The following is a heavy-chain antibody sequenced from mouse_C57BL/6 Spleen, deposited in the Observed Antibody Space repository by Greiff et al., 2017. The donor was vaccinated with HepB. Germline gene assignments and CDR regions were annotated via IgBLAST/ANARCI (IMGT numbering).Heavy chain of an antibody. CDR2: ISSGGSYT. Sequence: EVQGVESGGDLVKPGGSLKLSCAASGFTFSSYGMSWVRQTPDKRLEWVATISSGGSYTYYPDSVKGRFTISRDNAKNTLYLQMSSLKSEDTAMYYCTRAYDYDGYFDVWGTGTTVTVSS. CDR1: GFTFSSYG. V-gene: IGHV5-6*01. D-gene: IGHD2-4*01. J-gene: IGHJ1*03. CDR3: TRAYDYDGYFDV.